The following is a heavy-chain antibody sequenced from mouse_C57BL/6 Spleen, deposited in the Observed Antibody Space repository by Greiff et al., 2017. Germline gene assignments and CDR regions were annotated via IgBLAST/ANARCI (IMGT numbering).Heavy chain of an antibody. D-gene: IGHD2-2*01. J-gene: IGHJ3*01. CDR3: ARSKGNYYGYDY. CDR1: GYTFTSYW. Sequence: QVQLQQPGAELVKPGASVKMSCKASGYTFTSYWITWVKQRPGQGLEWIGDIYPGSGSTNYNERFKSKATLTVDTSSSTAYMQLSSLTSEDSAVYYCARSKGNYYGYDYWGQGTLVTVSA. CDR2: IYPGSGST. V-gene: IGHV1-55*01.